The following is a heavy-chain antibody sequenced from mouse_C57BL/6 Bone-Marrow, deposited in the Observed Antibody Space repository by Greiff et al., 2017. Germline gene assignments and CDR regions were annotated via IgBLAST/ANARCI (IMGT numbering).Heavy chain of an antibody. J-gene: IGHJ1*03. CDR2: IDPSDSYT. D-gene: IGHD2-3*01. CDR3: ARWRDGYSYWYFDV. CDR1: GYTFTSYW. Sequence: QVQLQQSGAELVKPGASVKLSCKASGYTFTSYWMQWVKQRPGQGLEWIGEIDPSDSYTNYNQKFKGKATLTVDTSSSTAYMQLSSLTAEDSAVDYCARWRDGYSYWYFDVWGKGTKVNVSS. V-gene: IGHV1-50*01.